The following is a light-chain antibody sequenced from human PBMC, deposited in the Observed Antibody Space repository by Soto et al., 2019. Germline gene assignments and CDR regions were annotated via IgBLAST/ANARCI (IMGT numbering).Light chain of an antibody. Sequence: EIVLTQSPGTLSLSPGERATLSCRASQSVSTNYLAWYPRKPGQAPRLLIYGASNRATDIPNRFSGSGSGTDFTLTITRLKAEDFAVYYCQQYGSSPPTFGQGTKVEIK. CDR3: QQYGSSPPT. J-gene: IGKJ1*01. CDR1: QSVSTNY. V-gene: IGKV3-20*01. CDR2: GAS.